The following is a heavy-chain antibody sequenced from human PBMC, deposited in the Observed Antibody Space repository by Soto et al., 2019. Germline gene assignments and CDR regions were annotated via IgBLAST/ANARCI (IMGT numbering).Heavy chain of an antibody. J-gene: IGHJ3*02. V-gene: IGHV6-1*01. CDR3: ARDPIGGWDAFDT. D-gene: IGHD1-26*01. Sequence: SQTLSRTCAIPGDSVTSNSAAWNWIRQSPSRGLEWLGRTYYRSKWYNDYAVSVKSRITINTDTSKNKFSLQLNSVTPEDTAVYYCARDPIGGWDAFDTWGQVTMVTVSS. CDR2: TYYRSKWYN. CDR1: GDSVTSNSAA.